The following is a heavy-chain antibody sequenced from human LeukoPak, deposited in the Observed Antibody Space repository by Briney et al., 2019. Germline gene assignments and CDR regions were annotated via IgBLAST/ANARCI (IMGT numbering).Heavy chain of an antibody. CDR3: AKDLVVAVAAHFDY. CDR1: GFTFSSYA. CDR2: ISGSGGST. J-gene: IGHJ4*02. Sequence: GGSLRLSCAASGFTFSSYAMSWVRQAPAKGLEWVSAISGSGGSTYYADSVKGRFTISRDNSKNTLYLQMNSLRAEDKAVYYCAKDLVVAVAAHFDYWGQGTLVTVSS. V-gene: IGHV3-23*01. D-gene: IGHD2-15*01.